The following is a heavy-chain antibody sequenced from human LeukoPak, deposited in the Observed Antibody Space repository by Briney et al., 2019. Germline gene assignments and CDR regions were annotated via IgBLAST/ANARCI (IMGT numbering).Heavy chain of an antibody. J-gene: IGHJ4*02. V-gene: IGHV3-30-3*01. CDR1: GFTFSSYA. CDR2: ISYDGSNK. D-gene: IGHD2-2*01. CDR3: ARDRQLLPFDY. Sequence: GGSLRLSCAASGFTFSSYAMHWVRQTPGKGLEWVAVISYDGSNKYYADSVKGRFTISRDNSKNTLYLQMNSLRAEDTAVYYCARDRQLLPFDYWGQGTLVTVSS.